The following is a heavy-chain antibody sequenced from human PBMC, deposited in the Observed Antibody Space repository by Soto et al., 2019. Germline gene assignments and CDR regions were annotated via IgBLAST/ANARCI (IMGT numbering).Heavy chain of an antibody. CDR2: MNPNSGNT. CDR1: GYTFTSYD. D-gene: IGHD6-13*01. J-gene: IGHJ5*02. Sequence: QVQLVQSGAEVKKPGASVKVSCKASGYTFTSYDINWVRQATGQGLEWMGWMNPNSGNTGYAQKFQGRVTMIRSTSISTAYMELSSLRSEYTAVSYCARERSAAGTGWFDPWGQGTLVTVSS. CDR3: ARERSAAGTGWFDP. V-gene: IGHV1-8*01.